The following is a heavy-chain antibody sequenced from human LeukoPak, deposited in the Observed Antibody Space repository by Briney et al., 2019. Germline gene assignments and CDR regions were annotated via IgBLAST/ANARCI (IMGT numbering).Heavy chain of an antibody. D-gene: IGHD1-1*01. J-gene: IGHJ4*02. CDR1: GFRFSDYY. CDR3: SRGDPDGTTDLGF. Sequence: GGSLRLSCAASGFRFSDYYMDWVRQAPGKGLECVARIRKEVNGYTTEYAASVKGRFTISRDDSTKTLFLQMNSLRTEDTAVYYCSRGDPDGTTDLGFWGQGTLVTVSS. V-gene: IGHV3-72*01. CDR2: IRKEVNGYTT.